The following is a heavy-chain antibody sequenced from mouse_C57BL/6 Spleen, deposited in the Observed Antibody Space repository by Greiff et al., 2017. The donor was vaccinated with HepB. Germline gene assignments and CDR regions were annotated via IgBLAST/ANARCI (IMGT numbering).Heavy chain of an antibody. CDR1: GYTFTSYW. D-gene: IGHD1-1*01. CDR2: IHPNSGST. J-gene: IGHJ3*01. Sequence: QVQLKESGAELVKPGASVKLSCKASGYTFTSYWMHWVKQRPGQGLEWIGMIHPNSGSTNYNEKFKSKATLTVDKSSSTAYMQLSRLTSEDSAVYDWARGGGFITTVGEPYWGQGTLVTVSA. V-gene: IGHV1-64*01. CDR3: ARGGGFITTVGEPY.